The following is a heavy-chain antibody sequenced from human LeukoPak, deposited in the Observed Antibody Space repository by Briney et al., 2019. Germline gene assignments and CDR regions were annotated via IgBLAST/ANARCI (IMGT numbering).Heavy chain of an antibody. D-gene: IGHD4-17*01. CDR2: IYYSGST. J-gene: IGHJ5*02. V-gene: IGHV4-31*03. CDR1: GASISSGGYY. Sequence: SETPSLTCNVSGASISSGGYYWSWIRQHSGKGLGWIGYIYYSGSTYYNPSLKSRVTISVDTSKNQFSLKLSSVTAADTAVYYCARYSTTVTTWFDPWGQGTLVTVSS. CDR3: ARYSTTVTTWFDP.